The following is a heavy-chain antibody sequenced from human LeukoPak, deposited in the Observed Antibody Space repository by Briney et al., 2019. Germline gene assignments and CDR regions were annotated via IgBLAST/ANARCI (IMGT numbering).Heavy chain of an antibody. V-gene: IGHV1-2*02. J-gene: IGHJ3*02. D-gene: IGHD6-13*01. Sequence: ASVKVSCKASGGTFSSYAISWVRQAPGQGLEWMGWINPNSGGTNYAQKFQGRVTMTRDTSISTAYMELSRLRSDDTAVYYCARDLGSSSWRDAFDIWGQGTMVTVSS. CDR2: INPNSGGT. CDR1: GGTFSSYA. CDR3: ARDLGSSSWRDAFDI.